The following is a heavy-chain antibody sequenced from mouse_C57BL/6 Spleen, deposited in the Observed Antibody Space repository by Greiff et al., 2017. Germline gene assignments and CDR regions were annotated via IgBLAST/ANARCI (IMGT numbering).Heavy chain of an antibody. J-gene: IGHJ2*01. CDR3: ASYYGSSYY. D-gene: IGHD1-1*01. V-gene: IGHV1-69*01. Sequence: QVQLQQPGAELVMPGASVKLSCKASGYTFTSYWMHWVKQRPGQGLEWIGEIDPSDSYTNYNQKFKGKSTLTVDKSSSTAYMQLSSLTSEDSAVYYCASYYGSSYYWGQGTTLTVSS. CDR1: GYTFTSYW. CDR2: IDPSDSYT.